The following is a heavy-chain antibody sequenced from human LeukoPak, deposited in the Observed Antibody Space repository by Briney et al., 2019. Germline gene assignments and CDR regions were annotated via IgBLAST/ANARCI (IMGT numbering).Heavy chain of an antibody. CDR1: GYTFTGYY. CDR2: INPNSGGT. J-gene: IGHJ6*03. D-gene: IGHD2-2*01. CDR3: ARVDVVVPAATTYYYYYMDV. V-gene: IGHV1-2*02. Sequence: ASVKVSCKASGYTFTGYYMHWVRQAPGQGLEWMGWINPNSGGTNYAQKFQGRVTMTRDTSISTAYMELSRLRSDETAVYYCARVDVVVPAATTYYYYYMDVWGKGTTVSVSS.